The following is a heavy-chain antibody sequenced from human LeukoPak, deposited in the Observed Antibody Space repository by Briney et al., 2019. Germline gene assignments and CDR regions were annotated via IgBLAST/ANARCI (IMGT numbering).Heavy chain of an antibody. Sequence: SQTLSLTCTVSGVSISSSSYHWGWIRQPPGKGLEWIARIYYSGSTYSSPSLKSRVTISVDTSKNQFSLKMSSVIASDTAVYDCASLLIYFDYWGQGTLVTVSS. CDR3: ASLLIYFDY. J-gene: IGHJ4*02. V-gene: IGHV4-39*01. D-gene: IGHD3-9*01. CDR1: GVSISSSSYH. CDR2: IYYSGST.